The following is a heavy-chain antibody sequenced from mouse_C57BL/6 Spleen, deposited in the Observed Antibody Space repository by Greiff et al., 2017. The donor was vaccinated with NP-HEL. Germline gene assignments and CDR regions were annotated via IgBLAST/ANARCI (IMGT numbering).Heavy chain of an antibody. CDR1: GFTFSSYG. D-gene: IGHD1-1*01. V-gene: IGHV5-6*01. CDR2: ISSGGSYT. Sequence: EVKLMESGGDLVKPGGSLKLSCAASGFTFSSYGMSWVRQTPDKRLEWVATISSGGSYTYYPDSVKGRFTISRDNAKNTLYLQMSSLKSEDTAMYYCARHGNKELRYYFDYWGQGTTLTVSS. CDR3: ARHGNKELRYYFDY. J-gene: IGHJ2*01.